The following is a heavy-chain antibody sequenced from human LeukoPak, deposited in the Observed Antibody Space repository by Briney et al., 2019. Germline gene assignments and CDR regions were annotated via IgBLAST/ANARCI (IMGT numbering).Heavy chain of an antibody. CDR1: GGSISSGSYY. V-gene: IGHV4-61*02. J-gene: IGHJ4*02. CDR2: IYTSGST. CDR3: ARRVYSSSWSYYFDY. Sequence: SETLSLTCTVSGGSISSGSYYSGWIRQPAGRGLEWIGRIYTSGSTNYNPSLKSRVTISVDTSKNQFSLKLSSVTAADTAVYYCARRVYSSSWSYYFDYWGQGTLVTVSS. D-gene: IGHD6-13*01.